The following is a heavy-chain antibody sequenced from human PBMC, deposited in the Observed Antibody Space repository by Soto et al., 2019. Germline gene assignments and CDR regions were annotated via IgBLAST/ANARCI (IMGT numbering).Heavy chain of an antibody. Sequence: GASVKVSCKASGGTFSSYAISWLRQAPGQGLERMGGIIPIFGTANYAQKFQGRVTITADESTSTAYMELSSLRSEDTAVYYCAREFMVREPGGATGKHNWFDPWGQGTLVTVSS. CDR2: IIPIFGTA. CDR1: GGTFSSYA. CDR3: AREFMVREPGGATGKHNWFDP. D-gene: IGHD3-10*01. J-gene: IGHJ5*02. V-gene: IGHV1-69*13.